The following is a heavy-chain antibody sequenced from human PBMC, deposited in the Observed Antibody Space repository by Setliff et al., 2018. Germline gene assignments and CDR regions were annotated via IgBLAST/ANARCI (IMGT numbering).Heavy chain of an antibody. D-gene: IGHD6-19*01. Sequence: SETLSLTCAASGYSIITGFYWAWRRRLPGRGLEWIGSLHRVGTFFYNPSPVSRATLSLDSSKNQFSLRLSSVTAADAAVYYCARASSGWYSAYYYYMDVWGKGTTVTVSS. V-gene: IGHV4-38-2*01. CDR2: LHRVGTF. J-gene: IGHJ6*03. CDR1: GYSIITGFY. CDR3: ARASSGWYSAYYYYMDV.